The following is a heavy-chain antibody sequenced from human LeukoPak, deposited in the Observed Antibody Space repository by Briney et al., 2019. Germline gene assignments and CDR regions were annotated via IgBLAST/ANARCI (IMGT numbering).Heavy chain of an antibody. D-gene: IGHD3-10*01. V-gene: IGHV3-48*03. CDR3: ARVPPGDTMVRGAHFDP. Sequence: GGSLRLXCAASGFTFSSYEMNWVRQAPGKGLEWVSYISSSGSNIYYADSVKGRFTISRDNAKNSLYLQMNSLRAEDTAVYYFARVPPGDTMVRGAHFDPWGQGTLVTVSS. CDR1: GFTFSSYE. J-gene: IGHJ5*02. CDR2: ISSSGSNI.